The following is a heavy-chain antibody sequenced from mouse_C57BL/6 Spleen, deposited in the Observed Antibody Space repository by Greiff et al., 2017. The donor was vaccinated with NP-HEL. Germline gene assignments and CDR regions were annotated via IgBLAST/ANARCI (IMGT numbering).Heavy chain of an antibody. CDR3: ARGDYYGSSHVGY. J-gene: IGHJ2*01. D-gene: IGHD1-1*01. CDR2: IYPGDGDT. CDR1: GYAFSSYW. Sequence: VQLQQSGAELVKPGASVKISCKASGYAFSSYWMNWVKQRPGKGLEWIGQIYPGDGDTNYNGKFKGKATLTADKSSSTAYMQLSSLTSEDSAVYFCARGDYYGSSHVGYWGQGTTLTVSS. V-gene: IGHV1-80*01.